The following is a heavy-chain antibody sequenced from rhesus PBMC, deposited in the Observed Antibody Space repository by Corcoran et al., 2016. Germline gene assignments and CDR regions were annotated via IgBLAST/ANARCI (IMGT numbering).Heavy chain of an antibody. D-gene: IGHD6S26*01. V-gene: IGHV4S10*01. CDR3: ARDTGIAAAGPGDY. CDR1: GGSISDSYR. J-gene: IGHJ4*01. Sequence: QVQLQESGPGVVKPSETLSLTCAVSGGSISDSYRWSWIRQPPGKGLGWIGYIYGSSTSTNYNPSLKSRVTISKDTSKNQFSLKLSSVTAADTAVYYCARDTGIAAAGPGDYWGQGVLVTVSS. CDR2: IYGSSTST.